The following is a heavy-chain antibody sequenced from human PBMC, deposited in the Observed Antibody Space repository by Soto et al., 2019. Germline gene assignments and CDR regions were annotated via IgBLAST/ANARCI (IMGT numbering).Heavy chain of an antibody. Sequence: QVQLVQSGAEVKKPGASVKVSCKASGYTFTTYGISWVRQAPGQGLEWMGWISAYNGNTKYAQKLQGRGTMATDTSTSRAYMEVRSLTSDDTAVYYCARDCRPVDYGGQGTLVTVSS. J-gene: IGHJ4*02. V-gene: IGHV1-18*01. CDR1: GYTFTTYG. CDR3: ARDCRPVDY. CDR2: ISAYNGNT.